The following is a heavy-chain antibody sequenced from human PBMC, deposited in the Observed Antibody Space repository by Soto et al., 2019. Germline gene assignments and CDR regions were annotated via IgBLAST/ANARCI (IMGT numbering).Heavy chain of an antibody. J-gene: IGHJ4*02. CDR1: GFTFGNYW. Sequence: GGSLRLSCITSGFTFGNYWMHWIHQTPGRGPEWVSRMTADGRTVQYANSVEGRFTVSRDNAKDTLYLQMNNLRVEDTALYYCARAEVDFWGPGTLVTVSS. V-gene: IGHV3-74*01. CDR2: MTADGRTV. CDR3: ARAEVDF.